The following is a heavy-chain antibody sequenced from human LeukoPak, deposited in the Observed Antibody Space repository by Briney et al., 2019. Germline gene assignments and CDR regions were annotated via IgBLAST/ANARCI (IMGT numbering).Heavy chain of an antibody. V-gene: IGHV4-61*02. CDR3: ARDFFRPDYYYYYMDV. J-gene: IGHJ6*03. Sequence: SGTLSLTCAVSGGSISSSNWWSWVRQPAGKGLEWIGRIYTSGSTNYNPSLKSRVTISVDTSKNQFSLKLSSVTAADTAVYYCARDFFRPDYYYYYMDVWGKGTTVTVSS. CDR2: IYTSGST. D-gene: IGHD3-3*01. CDR1: GGSISSSNW.